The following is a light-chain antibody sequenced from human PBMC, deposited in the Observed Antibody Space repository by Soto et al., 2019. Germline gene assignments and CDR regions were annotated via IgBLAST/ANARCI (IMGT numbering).Light chain of an antibody. CDR3: CSYTRSATPI. CDR1: SREIGDYNY. J-gene: IGLJ1*01. V-gene: IGLV2-14*01. Sequence: DLTKPAAGTGAPGPSIPSPCLGTSREIGDYNYVSWYQKHPAKIPKVKIYDVSNRPSGVSYRFSGTKSGNTASLTVFGFHAEDEADYYCCSYTRSATPIFGTGTKVTDL. CDR2: DVS.